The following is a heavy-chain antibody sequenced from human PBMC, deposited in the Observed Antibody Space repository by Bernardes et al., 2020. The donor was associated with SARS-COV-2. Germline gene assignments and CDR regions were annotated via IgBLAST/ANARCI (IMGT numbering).Heavy chain of an antibody. CDR2: ISYSGST. J-gene: IGHJ5*02. CDR3: ARQVKPANWFDP. D-gene: IGHD2-15*01. CDR1: GGSISSGAYY. Sequence: SETLSLTCTVSGGSISSGAYYWSWIRQHPGKGLEWIGHISYSGSTYYNSSLKIRVTISVDTSKNQFSLRLVSVTAADTTVYYCARQVKPANWFDPWGQGTLVTVSS. V-gene: IGHV4-31*03.